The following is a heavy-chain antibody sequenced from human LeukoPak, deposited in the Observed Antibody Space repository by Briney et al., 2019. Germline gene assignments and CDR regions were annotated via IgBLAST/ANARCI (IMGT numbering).Heavy chain of an antibody. J-gene: IGHJ4*02. CDR3: ARDYGGNSVWDY. CDR2: IYHSGST. V-gene: IGHV4-30-2*01. CDR1: GGSISSGGYY. Sequence: PSQTLSLTCTVSGGSISSGGYYWSWIRQPPGKGLEWIGYIYHSGSTYYNPSLKSRVTISVDRSKNQFSLKLSSVTAADTAVYYCARDYGGNSVWDYWGQGTLVTVSS. D-gene: IGHD4/OR15-4a*01.